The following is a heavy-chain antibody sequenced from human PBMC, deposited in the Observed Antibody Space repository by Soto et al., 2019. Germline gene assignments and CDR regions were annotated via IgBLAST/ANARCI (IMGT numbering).Heavy chain of an antibody. CDR1: GGTFSSYA. V-gene: IGHV1-69*01. J-gene: IGHJ5*02. Sequence: QVQLVQSGAEVKKPGSSVKVSCKASGGTFSSYAISWVRQAPGQGLEWMGGFIPIFGTANYAQKFQGRVTITADESTSTAYMELSSLRSEDTAVYYCARDIVVVPAAILVGWFDPWGQGTLVTVSS. D-gene: IGHD2-2*02. CDR3: ARDIVVVPAAILVGWFDP. CDR2: FIPIFGTA.